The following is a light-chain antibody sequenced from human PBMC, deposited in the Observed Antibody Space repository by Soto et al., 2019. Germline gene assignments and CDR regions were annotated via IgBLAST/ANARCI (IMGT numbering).Light chain of an antibody. J-gene: IGKJ4*01. V-gene: IGKV3-20*01. Sequence: EIVLTQSPGTLSLSQGERATLSCRASQSVSSSYFAWYQQKPGQAPRLLIYGSSSRATGIPDRFSGSGSGADFTITISRLEPEDFAVYYCQHYGSAPLTLGGGTKVDIK. CDR3: QHYGSAPLT. CDR1: QSVSSSY. CDR2: GSS.